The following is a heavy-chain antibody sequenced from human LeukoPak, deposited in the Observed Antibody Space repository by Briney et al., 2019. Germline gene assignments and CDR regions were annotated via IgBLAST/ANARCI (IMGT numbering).Heavy chain of an antibody. V-gene: IGHV3-33*06. CDR3: AKEYYDRDYFDY. CDR1: GFTFSSYG. Sequence: PGGSLRLSCAASGFTFSSYGMHWVRQSLGKWLEWVAVIWYDGSNKYYADSVKGRFTISRDNSKNTLYLQMNSLRAEDTAVYYCAKEYYDRDYFDYWGQGTLVTVSS. J-gene: IGHJ4*02. CDR2: IWYDGSNK. D-gene: IGHD3-22*01.